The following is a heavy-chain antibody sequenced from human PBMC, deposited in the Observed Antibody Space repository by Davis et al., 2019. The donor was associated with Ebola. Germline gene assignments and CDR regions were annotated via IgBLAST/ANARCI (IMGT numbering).Heavy chain of an antibody. Sequence: PSETLSLTCAVYGGSFSGYYWSWIRQPPGKGLEWIGEINHSGSTNYNPSLKSRVTISVDTSKNQFSLKLSSVTAADTAVYYCTVGPNTAMVPFFDYWGQGTLVTVSS. CDR3: TVGPNTAMVPFFDY. J-gene: IGHJ4*02. V-gene: IGHV4-34*01. CDR2: INHSGST. D-gene: IGHD5-18*01. CDR1: GGSFSGYY.